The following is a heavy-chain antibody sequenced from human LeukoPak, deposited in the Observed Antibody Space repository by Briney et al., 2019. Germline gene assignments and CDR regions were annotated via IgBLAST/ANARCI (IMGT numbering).Heavy chain of an antibody. CDR1: GGSISNFY. J-gene: IGHJ4*02. CDR2: IYYSGST. CDR3: ARTTSFDY. V-gene: IGHV4-59*08. Sequence: PSETLSLTCTVSGGSISNFYWSWIRQPPGKGLEWIGYIYYSGSTNYNPSLKSRVTISVDTSKSQFSLRLSSVTAADTAVYYRARTTSFDYWGQGTLVTVSS. D-gene: IGHD2/OR15-2a*01.